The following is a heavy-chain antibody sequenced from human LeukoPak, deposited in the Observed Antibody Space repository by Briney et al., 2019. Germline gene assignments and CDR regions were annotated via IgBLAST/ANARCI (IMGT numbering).Heavy chain of an antibody. V-gene: IGHV3-73*01. Sequence: GGSLKLSCATSGFTFSGIDIHWVRQASGKGLEWVDRIGSKTYNYATAYDASVKGRFTISRDDSEKTAYLQMNSLKIEDTAVYYCAKDQGITMTSYFDYWGQGTLVTVYS. CDR3: AKDQGITMTSYFDY. D-gene: IGHD3-22*01. J-gene: IGHJ4*02. CDR2: IGSKTYNYAT. CDR1: GFTFSGID.